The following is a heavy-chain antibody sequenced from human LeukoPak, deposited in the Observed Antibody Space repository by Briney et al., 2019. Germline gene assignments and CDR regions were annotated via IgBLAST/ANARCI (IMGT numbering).Heavy chain of an antibody. Sequence: GASVKVSCKASEGTFSSYAISWVRQAPGQGLEWMGGIIPIFGTANYAQKFQGRVTITRDTSASTAYMELSSLRSEDTAVYYCARAGITMVRGVIITSPLDYWGQGTLVTVSS. V-gene: IGHV1-69*05. J-gene: IGHJ4*02. CDR3: ARAGITMVRGVIITSPLDY. CDR1: EGTFSSYA. D-gene: IGHD3-10*01. CDR2: IIPIFGTA.